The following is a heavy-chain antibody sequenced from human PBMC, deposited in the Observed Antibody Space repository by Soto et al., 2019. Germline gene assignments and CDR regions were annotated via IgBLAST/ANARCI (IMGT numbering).Heavy chain of an antibody. V-gene: IGHV3-7*01. CDR1: GFMFGNYW. CDR3: ARDSPFDASSGYLEY. D-gene: IGHD3-22*01. CDR2: IKRDGSEK. J-gene: IGHJ4*02. Sequence: EVQLVESGGGLVQPGGSLRLSCAPSGFMFGNYWMSWVRQAPGKGLEWVAKIKRDGSEKCYVDSVKGRFTISRDNAKNSLYLQMTSLRADDTAVYYCARDSPFDASSGYLEYWGQGTLVTVSS.